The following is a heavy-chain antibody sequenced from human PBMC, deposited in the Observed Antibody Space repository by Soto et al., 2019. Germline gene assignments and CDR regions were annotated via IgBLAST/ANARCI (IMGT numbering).Heavy chain of an antibody. J-gene: IGHJ3*02. Sequence: SETLSLTCTVSGGSISSYYWSWIRQPPGKGLEWIGYIYYSGSTNYNPSLKSRVTISVDTSKNQFSLKLSSVTAADTAVYYCARSPSPYYDFWSGSAGGAFDIWGQGTMVTVSS. CDR2: IYYSGST. V-gene: IGHV4-59*01. CDR3: ARSPSPYYDFWSGSAGGAFDI. CDR1: GGSISSYY. D-gene: IGHD3-3*01.